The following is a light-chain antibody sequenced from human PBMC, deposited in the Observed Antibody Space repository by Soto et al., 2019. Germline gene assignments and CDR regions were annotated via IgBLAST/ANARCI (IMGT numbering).Light chain of an antibody. V-gene: IGKV1-39*01. CDR1: QSISSY. J-gene: IGKJ1*01. CDR3: QQSYSTPT. Sequence: DIQMTQSASSLSASVGARATTTCRASQSISSYLNWYQQNPGKAPKLLIYAASSLQSGVPSRFSGSGSGTDFTLTISSLQPEDFATYYCQQSYSTPTFGQGTKV. CDR2: AAS.